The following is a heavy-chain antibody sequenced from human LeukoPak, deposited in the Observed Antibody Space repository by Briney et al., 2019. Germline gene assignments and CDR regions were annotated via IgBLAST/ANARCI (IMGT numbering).Heavy chain of an antibody. Sequence: SETLSLTCTVSGGSISSYYWSWIRQPAGKGLEWIGEINHSGSTNYNPSLKSRVTISVDTSKNQFSLKLSSVTAADTAVYYCARGRMIVVVITYPNWFDPWGQGTLVTVSS. CDR2: INHSGST. J-gene: IGHJ5*02. D-gene: IGHD3-22*01. CDR1: GGSISSYY. V-gene: IGHV4-34*01. CDR3: ARGRMIVVVITYPNWFDP.